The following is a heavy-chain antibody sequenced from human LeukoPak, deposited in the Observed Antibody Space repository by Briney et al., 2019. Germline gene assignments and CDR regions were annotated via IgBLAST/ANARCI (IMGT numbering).Heavy chain of an antibody. V-gene: IGHV4-59*01. Sequence: LETLSLTCTVSGGSIGSYYWSWIRQPPGKGLEWIGYIYYSGSTNYNPSLKSRVTISVDTSKNQFSLKLSSVTAADTAVYYCARGNFGITGRIDYWGQGTLVTVSS. D-gene: IGHD1-20*01. CDR1: GGSIGSYY. CDR3: ARGNFGITGRIDY. J-gene: IGHJ4*02. CDR2: IYYSGST.